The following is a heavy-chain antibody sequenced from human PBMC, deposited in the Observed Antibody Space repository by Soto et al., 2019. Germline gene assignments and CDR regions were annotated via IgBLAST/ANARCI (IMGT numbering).Heavy chain of an antibody. CDR2: ISSTGGST. V-gene: IGHV3-23*01. D-gene: IGHD4-17*01. CDR1: GFLFSTYA. Sequence: GGSLRLSCAASGFLFSTYAMNWVRQAPGKGLEWVSAISSTGGSTYYAESVRGRFTISRDNSINTLYLQMSSLRTEDTALYFCALPRGYGVFDAVDIWGQGTMVTVSS. CDR3: ALPRGYGVFDAVDI. J-gene: IGHJ3*02.